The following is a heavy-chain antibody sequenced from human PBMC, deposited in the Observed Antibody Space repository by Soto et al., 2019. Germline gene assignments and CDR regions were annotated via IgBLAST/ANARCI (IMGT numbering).Heavy chain of an antibody. Sequence: SVKVSCKASGGPLISYASSWVRQAPGQGLEWMGGIIPIFGTANYAQKFQGRVTITADESTSTAYMELSSLRSEDTAVYYCASDRPKRDYRDYNDLWFDYSGQGTLVTVSS. CDR1: GGPLISYA. J-gene: IGHJ4*02. D-gene: IGHD4-17*01. CDR2: IIPIFGTA. V-gene: IGHV1-69*01. CDR3: ASDRPKRDYRDYNDLWFDY.